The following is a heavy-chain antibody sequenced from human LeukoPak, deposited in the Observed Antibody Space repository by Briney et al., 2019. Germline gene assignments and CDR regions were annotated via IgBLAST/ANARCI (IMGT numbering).Heavy chain of an antibody. V-gene: IGHV5-51*01. CDR2: IYPGDSDT. CDR1: GYSFTSYW. J-gene: IGHJ6*02. D-gene: IGHD6-19*01. CDR3: ARHGVAGTGYYYYYGMDV. Sequence: GESLKISCKGSGYSFTSYWIGWVRQMPGKGLEWMGIIYPGDSDTRYSPSFQGQVTISADKSISTAYLQRSSLKASDTAMYYCARHGVAGTGYYYYYGMDVWGQGTTVTVSS.